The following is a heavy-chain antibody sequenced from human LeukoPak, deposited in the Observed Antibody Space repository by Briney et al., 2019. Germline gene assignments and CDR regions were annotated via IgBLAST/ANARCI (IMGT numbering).Heavy chain of an antibody. CDR3: ARAKGEVDYYGSGSYLVDY. V-gene: IGHV4-59*01. CDR2: IYYSGST. Sequence: SETLSLTCTVSGGSISSYYWSWIRQPPGKGLEWIGYIYYSGSTNYNPSLKSRVTISVDTSKNQFSLKLSSVTAADTAVYYCARAKGEVDYYGSGSYLVDYWGQGTLVTVSS. J-gene: IGHJ4*02. D-gene: IGHD3-10*01. CDR1: GGSISSYY.